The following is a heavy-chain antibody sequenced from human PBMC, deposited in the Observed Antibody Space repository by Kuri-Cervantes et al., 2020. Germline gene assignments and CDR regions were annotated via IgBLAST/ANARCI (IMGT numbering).Heavy chain of an antibody. CDR1: GGSFSDYY. D-gene: IGHD7-27*01. Sequence: SETLSLTCAVYGGSFSDYYWSWIRRPPGKGLEWIGEINHSGSTNYNPSLKSRVTISVDTSKNQFSLKFTSVTAADTAVYYCARENWGLNDAFDSWGQGTMVTVSS. CDR3: ARENWGLNDAFDS. V-gene: IGHV4-34*01. CDR2: INHSGST. J-gene: IGHJ3*02.